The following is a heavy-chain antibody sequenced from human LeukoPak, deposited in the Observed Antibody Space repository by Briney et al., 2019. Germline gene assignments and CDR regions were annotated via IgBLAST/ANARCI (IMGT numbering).Heavy chain of an antibody. Sequence: ASVKVSCKGSGYTFTGYYMHWVRQAPGQGLEWMGWINPNSGTTNYAQKFQGRVTVTRDTSISTAYMELSRLVSDDTAVYYCARDLMTTPTWDFDYWGQGTLVTVAS. J-gene: IGHJ4*02. CDR2: INPNSGTT. CDR3: ARDLMTTPTWDFDY. CDR1: GYTFTGYY. V-gene: IGHV1-2*02. D-gene: IGHD3-16*01.